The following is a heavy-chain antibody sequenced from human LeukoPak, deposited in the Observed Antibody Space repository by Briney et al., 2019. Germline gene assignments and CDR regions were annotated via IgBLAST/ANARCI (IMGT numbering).Heavy chain of an antibody. J-gene: IGHJ5*02. V-gene: IGHV1-46*01. CDR1: GYTFTSYY. CDR3: ARDLRRGGYTTNWFDP. CDR2: INPSGGST. D-gene: IGHD5-12*01. Sequence: ASVKVSCKASGYTFTSYYMHWVRQAPGQGLEWMGIINPSGGSTSYAQKFQGRVTMTRDTSTSTVYMELSSLRSEDTAVYYCARDLRRGGYTTNWFDPWGQGTLVTVSS.